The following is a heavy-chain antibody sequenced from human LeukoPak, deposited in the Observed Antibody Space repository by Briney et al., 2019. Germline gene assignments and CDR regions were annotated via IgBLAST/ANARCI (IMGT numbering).Heavy chain of an antibody. CDR2: ISIYSGNA. V-gene: IGHV1-18*01. Sequence: ASVNVTFMSSGYTFVNYSIHWVRPSPGQGLAWMGWISIYSGNAKYGPKIQGRVTMTRDTSTNTAYMELGTRRYGNTAVDYCARGRSGATTGARNPASTTYLDYWGQGTLVTVSS. CDR1: GYTFVNYS. J-gene: IGHJ4*02. CDR3: ARGRSGATTGARNPASTTYLDY. D-gene: IGHD1-14*01.